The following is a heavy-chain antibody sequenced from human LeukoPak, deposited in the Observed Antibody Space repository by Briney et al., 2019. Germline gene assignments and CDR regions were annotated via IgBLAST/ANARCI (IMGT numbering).Heavy chain of an antibody. CDR1: GYTFTSYG. CDR2: ISAYNGNT. Sequence: ASVKVSCKASGYTFTSYGISWVRQAPGQGLEWMGWISAYNGNTNHEQKLQGRVTMTTDTSTSTAYMELRSLRSDDTAVYYCARDFPYSSGWYIERVDYWGQGTLVTVSS. V-gene: IGHV1-18*01. J-gene: IGHJ4*02. CDR3: ARDFPYSSGWYIERVDY. D-gene: IGHD6-19*01.